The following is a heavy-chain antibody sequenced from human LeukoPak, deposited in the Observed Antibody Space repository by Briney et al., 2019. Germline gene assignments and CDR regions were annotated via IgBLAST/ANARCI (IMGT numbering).Heavy chain of an antibody. CDR2: IWDDGSNK. Sequence: PGGSLRLSCAASGFTFSSYGMHWVRQAPGKGLEWVAVIWDDGSNKYYADSMDGRLTISRDNSKNALYLQMTSLRAEDTAVYSCAKARNNYDRSFHYWGQGTLVSVSS. CDR1: GFTFSSYG. V-gene: IGHV3-33*06. J-gene: IGHJ4*02. D-gene: IGHD3-22*01. CDR3: AKARNNYDRSFHY.